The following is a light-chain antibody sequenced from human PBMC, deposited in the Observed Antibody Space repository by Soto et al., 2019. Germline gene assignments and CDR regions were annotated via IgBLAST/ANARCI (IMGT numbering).Light chain of an antibody. Sequence: QSVLTQPPSASGTPGQRVTISCSGSSSNIGSDTVNWYRQLPGTAPKLLIYSNDQRPSGVPDRFSGSKSGTSASLAISGLQSEDEADYYCAAWDDSLNGSVFGGRTKLTVL. J-gene: IGLJ3*02. CDR1: SSNIGSDT. V-gene: IGLV1-44*01. CDR2: SND. CDR3: AAWDDSLNGSV.